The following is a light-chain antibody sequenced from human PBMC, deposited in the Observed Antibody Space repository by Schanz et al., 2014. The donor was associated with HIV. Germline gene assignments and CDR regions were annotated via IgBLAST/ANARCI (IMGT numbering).Light chain of an antibody. V-gene: IGLV1-44*01. J-gene: IGLJ2*01. Sequence: QSVLTQPPSASGTPGQSVTISCSGSSSNIGTNTVNWYQQLPGTAPKLLIYSNSQRPSGVPDRFSGSKSGTSASLAISGLQSEDEADYYCSSYTSSSTLVFGGGTKLTVL. CDR2: SNS. CDR3: SSYTSSSTLV. CDR1: SSNIGTNT.